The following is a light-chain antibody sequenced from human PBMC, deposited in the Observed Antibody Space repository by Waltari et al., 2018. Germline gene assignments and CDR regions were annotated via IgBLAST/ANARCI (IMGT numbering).Light chain of an antibody. CDR2: EVR. CDR1: TSDVGTYNY. V-gene: IGLV2-14*01. Sequence: QSALTQPASVSGSPGQSITISCTGTTSDVGTYNYVSWYQQHPGKVPKLRIYEVRSRPSGVSDRFSGSKSGNTASLTISGLQAEDEADYYCSSYTSRNTVVFGGGTKLTVL. CDR3: SSYTSRNTVV. J-gene: IGLJ2*01.